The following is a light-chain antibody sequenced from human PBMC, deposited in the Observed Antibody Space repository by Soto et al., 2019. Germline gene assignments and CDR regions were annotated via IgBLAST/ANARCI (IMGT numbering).Light chain of an antibody. J-gene: IGKJ1*01. CDR3: QQYGSSPQT. CDR1: QSVSSSY. V-gene: IGKV3-20*01. Sequence: EIVLTQSPGTLSLSPGERATLSCRASQSVSSSYLAWYQQKPGQAPRLLTYGASSRATGIPDRFSGSGSGTDFTLTISRLEPEDFAVYYCQQYGSSPQTFGQGTKWIS. CDR2: GAS.